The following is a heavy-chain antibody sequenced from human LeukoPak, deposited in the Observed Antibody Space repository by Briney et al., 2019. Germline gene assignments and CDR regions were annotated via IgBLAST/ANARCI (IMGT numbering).Heavy chain of an antibody. CDR1: GGSFSGYY. Sequence: PSETLSLTCAVYGGSFSGYYWSWIRQPPGKGLEWIGEINHSGSTNYNPSLKSRVTISVDTSKNQFSPKLSSVTAADTAVYYCASYGSGSYRASDYWGQGTLVTVSS. CDR3: ASYGSGSYRASDY. CDR2: INHSGST. V-gene: IGHV4-34*01. D-gene: IGHD3-10*01. J-gene: IGHJ4*02.